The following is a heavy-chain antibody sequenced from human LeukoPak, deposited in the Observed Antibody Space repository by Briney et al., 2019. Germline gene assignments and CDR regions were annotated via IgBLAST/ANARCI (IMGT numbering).Heavy chain of an antibody. J-gene: IGHJ4*02. CDR2: IKGDESAR. Sequence: RRSLRLSCAASGFTFCTYWMASVRQAPGKGLEWVANIKGDESARHQADSVKGRFTISRDNAQNSVYLQMSSLRREDTAVYYWARDVGGSLDYWGQGTLVTVSS. CDR1: GFTFCTYW. CDR3: ARDVGGSLDY. V-gene: IGHV3-7*01. D-gene: IGHD1-26*01.